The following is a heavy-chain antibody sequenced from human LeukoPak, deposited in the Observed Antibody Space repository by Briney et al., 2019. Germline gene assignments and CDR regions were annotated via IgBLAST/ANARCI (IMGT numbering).Heavy chain of an antibody. V-gene: IGHV4-59*08. Sequence: TSETLSLTCTVSGASISNFFWSWIRQSPGKGLEWIGYIYRTGSTDYNPSLKSRVTISMDTSKNQFSLTLTSVTASDTAVYSCARHSSEVLPLMSGFDPWGQGILVIVSS. CDR2: IYRTGST. J-gene: IGHJ5*02. CDR1: GASISNFF. CDR3: ARHSSEVLPLMSGFDP. D-gene: IGHD1-26*01.